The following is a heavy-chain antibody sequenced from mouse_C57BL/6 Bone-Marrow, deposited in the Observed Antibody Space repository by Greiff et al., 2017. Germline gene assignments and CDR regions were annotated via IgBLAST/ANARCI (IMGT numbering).Heavy chain of an antibody. Sequence: QVQLQQSGAELARPGASVKLSCKASGYTFTSYGISWVKQRTGQGLEWIGEIYPRSGNTYYNAKFKGKATLTADKSSSTAYMELRSLTSEDSAVYFCARRDPYVNYEGWGQCTTLTVSS. J-gene: IGHJ2*01. CDR2: IYPRSGNT. V-gene: IGHV1-81*01. CDR3: ARRDPYVNYEG. D-gene: IGHD2-1*01. CDR1: GYTFTSYG.